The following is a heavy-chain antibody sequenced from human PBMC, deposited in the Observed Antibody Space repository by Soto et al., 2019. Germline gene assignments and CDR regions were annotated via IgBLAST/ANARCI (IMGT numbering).Heavy chain of an antibody. J-gene: IGHJ4*02. D-gene: IGHD6-19*01. Sequence: ALVKVSCKASGYTFTSYYMHWVRQAPGQGLEWMGIINPSGGNTSYAQKFQGRVTMTRDTSTSTVYMELSSLRSEDTAVYYCARDGSGWYFFDYWGQGTLVTVSS. CDR3: ARDGSGWYFFDY. CDR1: GYTFTSYY. V-gene: IGHV1-46*01. CDR2: INPSGGNT.